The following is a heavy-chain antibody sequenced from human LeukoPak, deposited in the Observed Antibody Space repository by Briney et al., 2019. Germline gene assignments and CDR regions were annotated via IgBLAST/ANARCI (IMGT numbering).Heavy chain of an antibody. CDR2: IKQDGSEK. CDR1: GFTFSLYW. CDR3: ASDSSGWSQLKDY. V-gene: IGHV3-7*01. J-gene: IGHJ4*02. Sequence: GGSLRLSCAASGFTFSLYWMSWVRQAPGKGLEWVANIKQDGSEKYYVDSVKGRFTISRDNAKNSLYLQMNSLRAEDTAVYYCASDSSGWSQLKDYWGQGTLVTVSS. D-gene: IGHD6-19*01.